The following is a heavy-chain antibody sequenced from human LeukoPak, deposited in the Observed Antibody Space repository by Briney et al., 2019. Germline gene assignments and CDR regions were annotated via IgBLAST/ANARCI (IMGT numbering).Heavy chain of an antibody. CDR3: AREKTDDYGDYVAFDV. V-gene: IGHV4-4*07. CDR1: NDSISSYY. J-gene: IGHJ3*01. CDR2: VYTSRST. D-gene: IGHD4-17*01. Sequence: PSETLSLTCTVSNDSISSYYWSWIRQPAGKGLEWIGRVYTSRSTNYHPSLKSRVTISVDMSKNQFSLRLNSVTAADAAVYYCAREKTDDYGDYVAFDVWGHGTLVTVSS.